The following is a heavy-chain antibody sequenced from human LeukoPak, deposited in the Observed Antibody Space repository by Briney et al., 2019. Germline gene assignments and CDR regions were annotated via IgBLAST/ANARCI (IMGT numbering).Heavy chain of an antibody. V-gene: IGHV4-38-2*01. Sequence: SENPVPHLRCLWLLHQQWLLLGLDRQPPGKGLQWIGSIFQRGYSYYNPSLKSRVTISVDTSRNQFSLKLSSVTAADTAVYYCAGDKETTGNGRPNWFDPWGQGTLVTVSS. CDR3: AGDKETTGNGRPNWFDP. CDR2: IFQRGYS. D-gene: IGHD1-1*01. J-gene: IGHJ5*02. CDR1: LLHQQWLL.